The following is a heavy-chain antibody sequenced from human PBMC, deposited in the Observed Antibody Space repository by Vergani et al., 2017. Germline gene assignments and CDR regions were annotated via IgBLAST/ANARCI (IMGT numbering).Heavy chain of an antibody. CDR3: ARDGEGGAEGALGD. Sequence: QVQLVESGGGLVKPGGSLRLSCAASGFTFSDYYMSWIRQAPGKGLEWVSSISSSSTYIYYADAVKGRFTIPRDNAKNSLYLQMNSLRAEDTAVYYCARDGEGGAEGALGDWGQGTLVTVSS. D-gene: IGHD3-10*01. CDR2: ISSSSTYI. V-gene: IGHV3-11*06. CDR1: GFTFSDYY. J-gene: IGHJ4*02.